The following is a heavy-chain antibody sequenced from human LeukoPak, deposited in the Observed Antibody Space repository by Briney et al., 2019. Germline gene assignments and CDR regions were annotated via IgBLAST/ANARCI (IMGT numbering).Heavy chain of an antibody. J-gene: IGHJ4*02. D-gene: IGHD6-13*01. CDR1: SFTFSKYW. Sequence: GGSLRLSCAASSFTFSKYWFHWVRQAPGKGLDWVSRIDTNGRTTDYADSVKGRFTISRDNVKNTLFLEMNSLRAEDTAVYYCARDLAGADDYWGQGTLVTVSS. CDR2: IDTNGRTT. CDR3: ARDLAGADDY. V-gene: IGHV3-74*01.